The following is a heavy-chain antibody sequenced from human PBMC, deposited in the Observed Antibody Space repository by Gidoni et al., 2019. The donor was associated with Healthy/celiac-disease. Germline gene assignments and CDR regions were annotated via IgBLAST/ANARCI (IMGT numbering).Heavy chain of an antibody. J-gene: IGHJ6*02. D-gene: IGHD3-22*01. CDR3: AEDSSGYSNYYGMDV. V-gene: IGHV3-66*02. Sequence: EVQLVASGGGLVQPVGSLRLSCAASRFTVSSNYMSWVRQAPGKGLEWVSVIYSGGSTYYADSVKGRFTISRDNSKNTLYLQMNSLRAEDTAVYYCAEDSSGYSNYYGMDVWGQGTTVTVSS. CDR1: RFTVSSNY. CDR2: IYSGGST.